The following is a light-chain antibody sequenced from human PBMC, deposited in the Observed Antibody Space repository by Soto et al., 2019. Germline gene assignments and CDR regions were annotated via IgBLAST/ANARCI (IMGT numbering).Light chain of an antibody. J-gene: IGLJ2*01. Sequence: QSVLTQPPSVSGAPGQRVTISCTGSSSNIGAGYDVHWYQQLPGTAPKILIYVNINRPSGVPDRFSGSKSGTSASLAITGLQAEDEADYYCQSYDSSLSGFVVFGGGTKLTVL. CDR2: VNI. CDR1: SSNIGAGYD. CDR3: QSYDSSLSGFVV. V-gene: IGLV1-40*01.